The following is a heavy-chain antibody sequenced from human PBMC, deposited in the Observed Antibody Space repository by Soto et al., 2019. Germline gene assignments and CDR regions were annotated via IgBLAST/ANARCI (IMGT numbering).Heavy chain of an antibody. V-gene: IGHV3-30-3*01. CDR1: GFTFSSYA. CDR2: ISYDGSNK. CDR3: ARDLGGFLDY. J-gene: IGHJ4*02. Sequence: PGGSLRLSCAASGFTFSSYAMHWVRQAPGKGLEWVAVISYDGSNKYYADSVKGRFTISRDNSKNTLYLQMNSLRAEDTAVYYCARDLGGFLDYWGQGTLVTVSS. D-gene: IGHD2-15*01.